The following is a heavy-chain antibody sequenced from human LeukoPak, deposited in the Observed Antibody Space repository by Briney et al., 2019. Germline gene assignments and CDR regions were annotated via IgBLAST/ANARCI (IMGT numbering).Heavy chain of an antibody. CDR3: AGDIASGYDPLFDY. D-gene: IGHD5-12*01. J-gene: IGHJ4*02. CDR1: GGTFSSYA. Sequence: SVKVSCTASGGTFSSYAISWVRQAPGQGLEWMGRIIPILGIANYAQKFQGRVTITADKSTSTAYMELSSLRSEDTAVYYCAGDIASGYDPLFDYGGQGTLVTVSS. V-gene: IGHV1-69*04. CDR2: IIPILGIA.